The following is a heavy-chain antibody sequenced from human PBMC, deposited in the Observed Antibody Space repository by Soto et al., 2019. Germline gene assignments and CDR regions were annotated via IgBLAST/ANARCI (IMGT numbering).Heavy chain of an antibody. CDR1: GGTFSSYA. D-gene: IGHD3-10*01. CDR2: IIPIFGTA. CDR3: ARAKGYYGSGGPTAEGMHQYYFDY. V-gene: IGHV1-69*12. J-gene: IGHJ4*02. Sequence: QVQLVQSGAEVKKPGSSVKVSCKASGGTFSSYAISWVRQAPGQGLEWMGGIIPIFGTANYAQKFQGRVTITADESTSTAYMELSSLRSEDTAVYYCARAKGYYGSGGPTAEGMHQYYFDYWGQGTLVTVSS.